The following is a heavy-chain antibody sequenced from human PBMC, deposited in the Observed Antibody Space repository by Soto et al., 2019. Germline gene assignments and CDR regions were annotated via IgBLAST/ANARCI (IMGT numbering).Heavy chain of an antibody. V-gene: IGHV3-13*04. CDR3: ARGARMYYYGSGKKVPPXMDG. Sequence: GGSLRLSCAASGFTFSSYDMHWVRQATGKGLEWVSAIGTAGDTYYPGSVKGRFTISRENAKNSLYLQMNSLRAGDTAVYYCARGARMYYYGSGKKVPPXMDGWGQGTTVTVSS. D-gene: IGHD3-10*01. CDR2: IGTAGDT. J-gene: IGHJ6*02. CDR1: GFTFSSYD.